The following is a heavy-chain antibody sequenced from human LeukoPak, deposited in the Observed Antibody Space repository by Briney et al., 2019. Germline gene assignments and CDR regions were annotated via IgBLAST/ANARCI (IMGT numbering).Heavy chain of an antibody. CDR3: ARGGEQQLVNFDY. J-gene: IGHJ4*02. CDR2: IYHGGNT. V-gene: IGHV4-59*12. D-gene: IGHD6-13*01. CDR1: GGSITIYY. Sequence: SETLSLTCTVSGGSITIYYWSWIRQPPGKGLEWIGVIYHGGNTYFSPALKSRVTTSIDTSKSQFSLTLTSVTAADTAVYYCARGGEQQLVNFDYWGQGTLVTVSS.